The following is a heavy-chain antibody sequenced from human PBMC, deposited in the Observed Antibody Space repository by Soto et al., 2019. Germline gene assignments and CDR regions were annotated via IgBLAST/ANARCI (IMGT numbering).Heavy chain of an antibody. CDR2: INHSGST. CDR1: GGSFSGYY. J-gene: IGHJ5*02. Sequence: WETLSLTCAVYGGSFSGYYWSWIRQPPGKGLEWIGEINHSGSTNYNPSLKSRVTISVDTSKNQFSLKLSSVTAADTAVYYCAREGPLGYCSGGSCYGDWFDPWGQGTLVTVSS. D-gene: IGHD2-15*01. V-gene: IGHV4-34*01. CDR3: AREGPLGYCSGGSCYGDWFDP.